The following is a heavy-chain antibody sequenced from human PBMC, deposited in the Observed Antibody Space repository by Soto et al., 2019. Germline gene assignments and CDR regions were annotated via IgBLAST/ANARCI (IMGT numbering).Heavy chain of an antibody. CDR1: GGTFSSYA. J-gene: IGHJ5*02. CDR2: IIPIFGTA. CDR3: ARGVVGTACHNWFDP. Sequence: QVQLVQSGAEVKKPGSSVKVSCKASGGTFSSYAISWVRQAPGQGLEWMGGIIPIFGTANYAQKFQGRVRITADASTSTAYVELSSLRSDDTAVDYCARGVVGTACHNWFDPWGEGTLVTVSS. V-gene: IGHV1-69*12. D-gene: IGHD2-21*02.